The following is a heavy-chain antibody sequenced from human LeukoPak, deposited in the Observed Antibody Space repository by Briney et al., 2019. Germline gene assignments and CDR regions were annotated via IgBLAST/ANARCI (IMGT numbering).Heavy chain of an antibody. CDR3: ARETYLYSSSWYFVE. CDR2: IYSGGST. V-gene: IGHV3-66*01. D-gene: IGHD6-13*01. Sequence: GGSLRLSCAASGFTVSSNYMSWVRQAPGKGPEWVSVIYSGGSTYYADSVKGRFTISRDNSKNTLYLQMNSLRAEDTAVYYCARETYLYSSSWYFVEWGQGTLVTVSS. CDR1: GFTVSSNY. J-gene: IGHJ4*02.